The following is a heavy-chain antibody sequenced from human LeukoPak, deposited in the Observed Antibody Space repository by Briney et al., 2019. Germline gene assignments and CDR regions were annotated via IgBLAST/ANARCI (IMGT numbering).Heavy chain of an antibody. D-gene: IGHD1-26*01. Sequence: SETLSLTCTVSGGSISSYYWGWIRQPPGKGLEWIGSIYYSGSTYYNPSLKSRVTISVDTSKNQFSLKLSSVTAADTAVYYCARDASAEYSGSSKGPFDYWGQGTLVTVSS. CDR1: GGSISSYY. CDR3: ARDASAEYSGSSKGPFDY. CDR2: IYYSGST. V-gene: IGHV4-39*07. J-gene: IGHJ4*02.